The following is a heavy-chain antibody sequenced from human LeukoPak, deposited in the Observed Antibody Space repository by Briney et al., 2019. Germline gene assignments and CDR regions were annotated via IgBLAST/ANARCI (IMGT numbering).Heavy chain of an antibody. J-gene: IGHJ3*02. D-gene: IGHD4-17*01. Sequence: GGSLRLSCAASGFTFSSYSMNWVRQAPRKGLEWVSSISSSSSYIYYADSVKGRLTISRDNAKNSLYLQMNSLRAEDTALYYCARIPGYGDFDAFDIWGQGTMVTVSS. CDR3: ARIPGYGDFDAFDI. CDR1: GFTFSSYS. V-gene: IGHV3-21*01. CDR2: ISSSSSYI.